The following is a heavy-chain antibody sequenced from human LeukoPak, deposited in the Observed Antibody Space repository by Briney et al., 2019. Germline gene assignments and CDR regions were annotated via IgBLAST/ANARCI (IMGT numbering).Heavy chain of an antibody. J-gene: IGHJ6*03. V-gene: IGHV3-30*02. Sequence: GGSLRLSCAASGFTFSSYGMHWVRQAPGKGLEWVAFIRYDGSNKYYADSVKGRFTISRDNSKNTLYLQMNSLRAEDTAVYYCAKEGSGWYQDTYYYMDVWGKGTTVTISS. D-gene: IGHD6-19*01. CDR3: AKEGSGWYQDTYYYMDV. CDR2: IRYDGSNK. CDR1: GFTFSSYG.